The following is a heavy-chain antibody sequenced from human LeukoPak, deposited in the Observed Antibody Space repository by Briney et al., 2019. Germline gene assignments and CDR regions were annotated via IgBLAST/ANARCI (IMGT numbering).Heavy chain of an antibody. Sequence: GGSLRLFCAASGFTFDDYTMHWVRQAPGKGLEWVSLITWDGGSTYYADSVKGRFTISRDNSKNSLSLQMNSLRAEDTALYYCAKDGKNYFDYWGQGTLVTVSS. J-gene: IGHJ4*02. CDR3: AKDGKNYFDY. CDR2: ITWDGGST. V-gene: IGHV3-43D*03. CDR1: GFTFDDYT.